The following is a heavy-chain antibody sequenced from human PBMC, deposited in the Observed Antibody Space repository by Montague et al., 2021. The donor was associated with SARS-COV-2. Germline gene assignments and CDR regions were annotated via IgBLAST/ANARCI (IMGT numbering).Heavy chain of an antibody. CDR3: SRGYNYGPFNL. V-gene: IGHV3-20*04. CDR2: INRNGDTT. J-gene: IGHJ4*02. Sequence: SLRLSCAASGFTFDDYGMSWVRQAPGKGLEWVSGINRNGDTTDYGDSVKGRFIISRDNVKNSLYLQMNSLIAEDTALYYCSRGYNYGPFNLWGQGTLVTVPS. CDR1: GFTFDDYG. D-gene: IGHD5-18*01.